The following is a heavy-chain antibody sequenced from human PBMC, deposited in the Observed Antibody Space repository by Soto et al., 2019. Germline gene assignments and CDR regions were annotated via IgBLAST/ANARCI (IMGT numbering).Heavy chain of an antibody. CDR3: AGGTGCGSEV. J-gene: IGHJ4*02. V-gene: IGHV3-7*05. CDR1: GLTLGDYW. D-gene: IGHD3-9*01. CDR2: IGKDGSEK. Sequence: EVQLVESGGGLVQPGGSLRLSCAGSGLTLGDYWMNWVRQAPGKGPEWVANIGKDGSEKNYVDSVKCRFTIYRDNAKNSLYIQMKSQKVADTAVYFRAGGTGCGSEVWGPGTNVTVSS.